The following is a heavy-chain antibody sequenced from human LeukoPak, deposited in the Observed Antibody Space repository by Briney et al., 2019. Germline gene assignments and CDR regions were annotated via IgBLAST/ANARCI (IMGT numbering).Heavy chain of an antibody. CDR3: ARLRREYDLLSGFSY. Sequence: GESLKISCEASGYSFSTHWIAWVRQMPGKGLEWMGLIYPADSDTRYSPSFQGQVTISADKSLSTAFLQWSGLTASDTAIYYCARLRREYDLLSGFSYWGQGTLVSVSS. D-gene: IGHD3-3*01. CDR2: IYPADSDT. CDR1: GYSFSTHW. V-gene: IGHV5-51*01. J-gene: IGHJ4*02.